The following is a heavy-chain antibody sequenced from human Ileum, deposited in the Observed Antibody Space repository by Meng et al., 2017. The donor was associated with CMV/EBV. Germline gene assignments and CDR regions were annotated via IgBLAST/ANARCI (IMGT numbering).Heavy chain of an antibody. CDR3: ARTGRFGSYYFDY. CDR2: VYSTGST. CDR1: GGSISSYY. J-gene: IGHJ4*02. D-gene: IGHD3-10*01. V-gene: IGHV4-59*01. Sequence: QGQLPESDPGLVKPSETLSLTCSVSGGSISSYYWSWIRQAPGKGLEWIGYVYSTGSTNYSPSLRNRVTISVDTSRNQFSLRLSSVTAADTAVYYCARTGRFGSYYFDYWGQGTLVTVSS.